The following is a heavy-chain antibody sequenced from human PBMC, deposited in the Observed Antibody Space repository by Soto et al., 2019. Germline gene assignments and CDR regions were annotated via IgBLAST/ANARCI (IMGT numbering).Heavy chain of an antibody. CDR1: DGSISSYY. Sequence: PSETLSLTCTVSDGSISSYYWSWIREPPGKGLEWIGYIYYSWSTNSNPSLKIRVTISVDTSKNQFSLKLSSVTAAATALYICERMTTVTTGLAFDIWGHGTMVTVSS. CDR2: IYYSWST. D-gene: IGHD4-17*01. V-gene: IGHV4-59*01. CDR3: ERMTTVTTGLAFDI. J-gene: IGHJ3*02.